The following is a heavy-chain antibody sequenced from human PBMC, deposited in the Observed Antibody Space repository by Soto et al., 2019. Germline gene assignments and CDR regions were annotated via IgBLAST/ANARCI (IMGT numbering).Heavy chain of an antibody. V-gene: IGHV3-74*01. CDR1: GFTFGSYW. CDR3: ARVLNGQWYFDY. D-gene: IGHD6-19*01. Sequence: EVQLVESGGGLVQPGGSLRLSCGASGFTFGSYWMHWVRQTPGKGLVWVARVNTDETRTSYADSVKGRFTVSRDNAKNTLYLQMNSLRAEDTAVYYCARVLNGQWYFDYWGQGTQVTVSS. CDR2: VNTDETRT. J-gene: IGHJ4*02.